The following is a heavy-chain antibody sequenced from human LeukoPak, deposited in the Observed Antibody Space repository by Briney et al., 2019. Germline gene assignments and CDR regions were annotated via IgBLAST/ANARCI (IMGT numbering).Heavy chain of an antibody. Sequence: SETLSLTCTVSGGSISSYYWSWIRQPPGKGLEWIGYIYYSGSTNYNPSLKSRVTISVDTSKNQFSLKLSSVTAADTAVYYCARQDQKTFDYWGQGTLVTVSS. CDR2: IYYSGST. V-gene: IGHV4-59*08. J-gene: IGHJ4*02. CDR1: GGSISSYY. CDR3: ARQDQKTFDY. D-gene: IGHD2-2*01.